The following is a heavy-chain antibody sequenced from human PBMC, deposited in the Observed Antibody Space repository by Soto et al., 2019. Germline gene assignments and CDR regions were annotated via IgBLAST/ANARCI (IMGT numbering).Heavy chain of an antibody. D-gene: IGHD4-17*01. CDR1: GGSISSRNYY. CDR3: ARQDYANRFDL. V-gene: IGHV4-39*01. Sequence: PSGTLSLTCTVSGGSISSRNYYWGWIRQPPGKGLEWIGSIYYSGSTHYNPSLKSRDTISVDTSKNQFSLKLSSVTAADTAVYYCARQDYANRFDLWGQGTLVTVSS. J-gene: IGHJ5*02. CDR2: IYYSGST.